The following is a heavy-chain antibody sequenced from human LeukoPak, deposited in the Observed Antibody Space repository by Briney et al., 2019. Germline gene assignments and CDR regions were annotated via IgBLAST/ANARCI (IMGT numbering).Heavy chain of an antibody. CDR1: GYTLTELS. CDR3: ATSGYCTNGVCYPHYGMDV. J-gene: IGHJ6*02. D-gene: IGHD2-8*01. CDR2: FDPEDGET. V-gene: IGHV1-24*01. Sequence: ASVKVSCKVSGYTLTELSMHWVRQAPGKGLEWMGGFDPEDGETIYAQKFQGRVTMTEDTSTDTAYMGLSSLRSEDTAVYYCATSGYCTNGVCYPHYGMDVWGQGTTVTVSS.